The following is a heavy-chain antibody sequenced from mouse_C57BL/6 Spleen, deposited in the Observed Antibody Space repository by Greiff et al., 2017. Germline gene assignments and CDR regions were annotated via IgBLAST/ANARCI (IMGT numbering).Heavy chain of an antibody. CDR1: GYTFTSYW. CDR3: AYSSYYFDY. V-gene: IGHV1-64*01. Sequence: QVQLQQPGAELVKPGASVKLSCKASGYTFTSYWMHWVKQRPGQGLEWIEMIHPNSGSTNYNEKFKSKATLTVDKSSSTAYMQLSSLTSEDSAVYYCAYSSYYFDYWGQGTTLTVSS. J-gene: IGHJ2*01. D-gene: IGHD2-12*01. CDR2: IHPNSGST.